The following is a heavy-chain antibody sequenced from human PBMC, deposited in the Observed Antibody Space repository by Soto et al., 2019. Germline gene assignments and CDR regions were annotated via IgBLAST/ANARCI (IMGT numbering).Heavy chain of an antibody. V-gene: IGHV3-11*06. J-gene: IGHJ4*02. CDR1: GFTFSDYY. Sequence: QVQLVESGGGLVKPGGSLRLSCEGSGFTFSDYYISWIRQAPGKGLEWISYSSNSGTFSRYADSVEGRFSISRDNTKNLLYLQMNSLRAEDTAVYYCARSGDNYNRLDYWGQGTPVTVSS. CDR2: SSNSGTFS. CDR3: ARSGDNYNRLDY. D-gene: IGHD1-1*01.